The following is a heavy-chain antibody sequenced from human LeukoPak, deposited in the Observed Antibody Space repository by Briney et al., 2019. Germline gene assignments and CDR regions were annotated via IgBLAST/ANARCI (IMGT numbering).Heavy chain of an antibody. CDR3: AKGVGEAAAVDY. V-gene: IGHV3-30*18. J-gene: IGHJ4*02. CDR1: GFTFSSNG. Sequence: GRSLRLSCAASGFTFSSNGMHWVRQAPGKGLEWVAVISYDGSNKYYADSVKGRFTISRDNSKNTLYLQMNSLRAEDTAVYYCAKGVGEAAAVDYWGQGTLVTVSS. D-gene: IGHD6-13*01. CDR2: ISYDGSNK.